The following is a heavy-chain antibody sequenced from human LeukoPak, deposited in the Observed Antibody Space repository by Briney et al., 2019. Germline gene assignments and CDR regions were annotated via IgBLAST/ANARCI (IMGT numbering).Heavy chain of an antibody. V-gene: IGHV4-34*01. CDR2: INHSGST. J-gene: IGHJ4*02. D-gene: IGHD2-15*01. Sequence: SETLSLTCAVYGGSFSGYYWTWIRQPPGKGLEWIGEINHSGSTNYNTSLKSRVTISVDTSKNQFSLKLSSVTAADTAVYYCASRGLLGYCSGGSCYTLKWGQGTLVTVSS. CDR3: ASRGLLGYCSGGSCYTLK. CDR1: GGSFSGYY.